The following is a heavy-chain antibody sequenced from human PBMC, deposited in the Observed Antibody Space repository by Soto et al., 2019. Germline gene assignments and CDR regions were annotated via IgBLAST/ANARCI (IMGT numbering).Heavy chain of an antibody. V-gene: IGHV4-59*08. J-gene: IGHJ3*02. CDR1: GGSISSYY. D-gene: IGHD3-10*01. CDR3: ARRYGLSAFDI. Sequence: TSETLSLTCTVSGGSISSYYWSWIRQPPGKGLEWIGDIYYSGSTNYNPSLKSRVTISVDTSKNQFSLKLSSVTAADTAVYFCARRYGLSAFDIWGQGTMVTVS. CDR2: IYYSGST.